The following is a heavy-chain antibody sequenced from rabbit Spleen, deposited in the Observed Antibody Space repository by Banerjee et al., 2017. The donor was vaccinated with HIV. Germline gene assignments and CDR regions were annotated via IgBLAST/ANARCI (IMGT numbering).Heavy chain of an antibody. CDR1: GIDFSISSY. Sequence: QSLEESGGDLVKPGASLTLTCKASGIDFSISSYMCWVRQAPGKGLEWIACIDAGSSGFTYFATWAKGRFTISKASSTTVTLQLTSLTAADTATYFCARDLTDVIGWNFGWWGPGTLVTVS. J-gene: IGHJ4*01. D-gene: IGHD1-1*01. CDR3: ARDLTDVIGWNFGW. CDR2: IDAGSSGFT. V-gene: IGHV1S40*01.